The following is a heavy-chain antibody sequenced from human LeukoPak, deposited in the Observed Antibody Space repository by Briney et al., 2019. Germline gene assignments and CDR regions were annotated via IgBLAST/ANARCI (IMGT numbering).Heavy chain of an antibody. V-gene: IGHV3-21*01. J-gene: IGHJ4*02. Sequence: GGSLRLSCAASGFTFSAYNMNWVRQVPGKGLEWVSAISGSSYNIYYADSVKGRFTISRDNAKNSLYLLMNSLRAEDTAVYYCARDHPSYCGGDCPNDYWGQGTLVTVSS. CDR2: ISGSSYNI. D-gene: IGHD2-21*02. CDR3: ARDHPSYCGGDCPNDY. CDR1: GFTFSAYN.